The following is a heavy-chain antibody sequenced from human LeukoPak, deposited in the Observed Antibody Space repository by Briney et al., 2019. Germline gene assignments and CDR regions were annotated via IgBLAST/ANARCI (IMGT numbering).Heavy chain of an antibody. J-gene: IGHJ4*02. Sequence: GGSLRLSCAASGFTFSSYGRHWVRQAPGKGLEGVAVISYDGSNKYYADSVKGRFTISRDNSKNTLYLQMNSLRAEDTAVYYCAKQGGDRYYYGSGLDYWGQGTLVTVSS. CDR3: AKQGGDRYYYGSGLDY. CDR2: ISYDGSNK. D-gene: IGHD3-10*01. V-gene: IGHV3-30*18. CDR1: GFTFSSYG.